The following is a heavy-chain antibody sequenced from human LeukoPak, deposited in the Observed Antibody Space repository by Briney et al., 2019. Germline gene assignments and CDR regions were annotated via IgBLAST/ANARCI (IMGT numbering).Heavy chain of an antibody. CDR1: GYTHTSYA. CDR3: ARADYYGSGNYYRGYYFDS. Sequence: ASVTDSFKSSGYTHTSYAIGWLRQAPGQGLDLMGWINTYNGHTNFAQNLQGRVTMTTDTSTSTAYLEVRSLRSDDTAVYYCARADYYGSGNYYRGYYFDSWGQGTLVGVSS. V-gene: IGHV1-18*01. J-gene: IGHJ4*02. CDR2: INTYNGHT. D-gene: IGHD3-10*01.